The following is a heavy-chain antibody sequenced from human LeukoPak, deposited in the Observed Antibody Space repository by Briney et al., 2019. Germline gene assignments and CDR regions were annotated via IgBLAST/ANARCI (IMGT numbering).Heavy chain of an antibody. V-gene: IGHV4-4*07. CDR1: GGSIINHY. CDR3: ARDVRYASGWSTPES. D-gene: IGHD6-19*01. CDR2: IYSSGSA. J-gene: IGHJ5*02. Sequence: SETLSLTCTVSGGSIINHYRSWIRQPAGKGLEWIGRIYSSGSANYSPSLKSRVSMSIDTSNNHFSLNLTSVTAADTALYFCARDVRYASGWSTPESWGRGTLVTVSS.